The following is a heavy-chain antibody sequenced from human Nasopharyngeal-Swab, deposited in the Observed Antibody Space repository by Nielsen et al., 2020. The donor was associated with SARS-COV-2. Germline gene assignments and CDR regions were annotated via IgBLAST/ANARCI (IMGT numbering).Heavy chain of an antibody. Sequence: GGSLKISCAASGFTFSSYSMNWVRQAPGKGLEWVSSISSSSSYIYYADSVKGRFTISRDNAKNSLYLQMNSLRAEDTAVYYCARDGGEHYMDVWGKGTTVTVSS. J-gene: IGHJ6*03. D-gene: IGHD1-26*01. CDR1: GFTFSSYS. CDR3: ARDGGEHYMDV. V-gene: IGHV3-21*01. CDR2: ISSSSSYI.